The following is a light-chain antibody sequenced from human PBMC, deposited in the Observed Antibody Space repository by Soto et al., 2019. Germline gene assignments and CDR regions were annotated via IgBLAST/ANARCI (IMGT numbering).Light chain of an antibody. J-gene: IGKJ1*01. V-gene: IGKV3-20*01. CDR1: QSVRGN. CDR2: GAS. CDR3: QQYGSSGT. Sequence: EIVMTHSPATLSVSAGERATLSCRASQSVRGNLAWYQQKPGQSPRLLIYGASNRATGIPDRFSGSGSGTDFTLTISRLEPEDFAVYYCQQYGSSGTFGHGTKVDIK.